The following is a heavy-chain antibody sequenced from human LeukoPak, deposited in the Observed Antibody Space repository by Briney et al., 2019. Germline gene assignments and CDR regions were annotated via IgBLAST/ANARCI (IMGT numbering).Heavy chain of an antibody. CDR1: GGSVSSGSYY. V-gene: IGHV4-61*01. J-gene: IGHJ4*02. D-gene: IGHD3/OR15-3a*01. CDR2: VYYSGST. Sequence: SETLSLTCTVSGGSVSSGSYYWSWIRQPPGKGLEWIGYVYYSGSTNYNPSLKSRVTISVDTSKNQFSLKLSSVTAADTAVYYCAREADWYGTTWGQGTLVTVSS. CDR3: AREADWYGTT.